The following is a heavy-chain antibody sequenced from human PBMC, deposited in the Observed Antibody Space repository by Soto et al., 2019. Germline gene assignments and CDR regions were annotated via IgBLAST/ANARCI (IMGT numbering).Heavy chain of an antibody. Sequence: PGESLKISCKGSGYSFTSYWIGWVRQMPGKGLEWMGIIYPGDSDTRYSPSFQGQVTISADKSISTAYLQWSSLKASDTAMYYCARYSSSRDYYYGMDVWGQGTTVTVSS. D-gene: IGHD6-6*01. J-gene: IGHJ6*02. V-gene: IGHV5-51*01. CDR2: IYPGDSDT. CDR1: GYSFTSYW. CDR3: ARYSSSRDYYYGMDV.